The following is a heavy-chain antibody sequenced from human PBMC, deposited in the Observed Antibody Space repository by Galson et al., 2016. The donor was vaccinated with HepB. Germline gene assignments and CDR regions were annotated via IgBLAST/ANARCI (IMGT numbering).Heavy chain of an antibody. Sequence: ETLSLTCSVSGASISGYYLSWIRQPPGKGLEWIGSIYYSGRTNYNPSLKSRVTISVDTSKNQFSLKLSSVTAADTAVYYCARDDSGGWYGFHYGMDVWGQGTTVTVSS. D-gene: IGHD6-19*01. J-gene: IGHJ6*02. CDR2: IYYSGRT. CDR1: GASISGYY. CDR3: ARDDSGGWYGFHYGMDV. V-gene: IGHV4-59*01.